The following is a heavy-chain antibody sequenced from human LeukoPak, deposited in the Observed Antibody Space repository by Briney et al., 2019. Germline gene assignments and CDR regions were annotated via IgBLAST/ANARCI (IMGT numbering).Heavy chain of an antibody. J-gene: IGHJ6*04. Sequence: GGSLRLSCAASGFNISIYSMNWVRQAPGKGLEWISYISGSSRTIYYADSVKGRFTISRDNAQSSLYLQMDSLRAEDTAVYYCARDGVVNFWVSYGTYNYYYHMDVWGKGTTVTVSS. D-gene: IGHD3-16*01. CDR2: ISGSSRTI. V-gene: IGHV3-48*04. CDR1: GFNISIYS. CDR3: ARDGVVNFWVSYGTYNYYYHMDV.